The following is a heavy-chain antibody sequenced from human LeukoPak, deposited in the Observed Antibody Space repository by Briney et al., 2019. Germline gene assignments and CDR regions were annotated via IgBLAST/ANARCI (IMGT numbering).Heavy chain of an antibody. CDR1: GYNFTTYW. D-gene: IGHD5-12*01. Sequence: GESLKISCKGSGYNFTTYWIGWVRQMSGKGLEWMGIIYPGDSDTRYSPSFQGQVTMSADKSINTAYLQWSSLKASDTAMYYCARQSYSGYEHPHGVDVWGQGTTVTVSS. CDR2: IYPGDSDT. V-gene: IGHV5-51*01. CDR3: ARQSYSGYEHPHGVDV. J-gene: IGHJ6*02.